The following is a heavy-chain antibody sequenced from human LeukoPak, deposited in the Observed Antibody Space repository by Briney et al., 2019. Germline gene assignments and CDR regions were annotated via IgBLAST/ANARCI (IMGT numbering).Heavy chain of an antibody. D-gene: IGHD6-13*01. J-gene: IGHJ4*02. CDR2: INHSGST. Sequence: SETLSLTCAVYGGSFSGYYWSWIRQPPGKGLEWIGEINHSGSTNYNPSLKSRVTISVDTSKNQFSLKPSSVTAADTAVYYCAREGNYVDYWGQGTLVTVSS. CDR3: AREGNYVDY. CDR1: GGSFSGYY. V-gene: IGHV4-34*01.